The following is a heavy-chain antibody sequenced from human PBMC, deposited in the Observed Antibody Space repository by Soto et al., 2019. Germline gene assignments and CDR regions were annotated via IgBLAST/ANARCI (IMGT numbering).Heavy chain of an antibody. Sequence: GGSLRLSCAASGFTFSSYAMSWVRQAPGKGLEWVSAISGSGGSTYYADSVKGRFTISRGNSKNTLYLQMNSLRAEDTAVYYCAKDYEVRRDTTYYYYGMDVWGQGTTVTVSS. D-gene: IGHD3-10*01. CDR2: ISGSGGST. CDR1: GFTFSSYA. CDR3: AKDYEVRRDTTYYYYGMDV. V-gene: IGHV3-23*01. J-gene: IGHJ6*02.